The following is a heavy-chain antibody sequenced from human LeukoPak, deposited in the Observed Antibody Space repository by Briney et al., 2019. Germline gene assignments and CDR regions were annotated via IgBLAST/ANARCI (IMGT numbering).Heavy chain of an antibody. D-gene: IGHD3-9*01. CDR1: GYTFTGYY. V-gene: IGHV1-69*05. CDR3: ARDPAGRHYDILTGG. Sequence: SVKVSCKASGYTFTGYYMHWVRQAPGQGLEWMGRIIPILGTANYAQKFQGRVTITTDESTSTAYMELSSLRSEDTAVYYCARDPAGRHYDILTGGWGQGTLVTVSS. CDR2: IIPILGTA. J-gene: IGHJ4*02.